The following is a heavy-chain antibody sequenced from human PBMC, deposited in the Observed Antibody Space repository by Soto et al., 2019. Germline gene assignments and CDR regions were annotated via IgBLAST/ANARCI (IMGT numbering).Heavy chain of an antibody. V-gene: IGHV1-18*01. Sequence: QVHLVQSGAEVKKPGASVKVSCKGSGYTFTSYGITWVRQAPGQGLEWMGWISAHNGNTVYAQKLQARATETRDTSTSTAYMELRSLRSDDTAVYYCARGRYGDYWGQGALVTVSS. J-gene: IGHJ4*02. CDR1: GYTFTSYG. CDR2: ISAHNGNT. D-gene: IGHD1-1*01. CDR3: ARGRYGDY.